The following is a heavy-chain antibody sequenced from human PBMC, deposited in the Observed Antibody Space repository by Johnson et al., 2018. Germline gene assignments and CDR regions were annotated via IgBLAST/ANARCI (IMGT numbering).Heavy chain of an antibody. CDR3: ARADGYNYGLDAFDI. CDR2: IYYSGTT. CDR1: GDSINSGGYY. J-gene: IGHJ3*02. Sequence: QVQLQESGPGLVKPSQTLSLTCTVSGDSINSGGYYWTWIRQHPAKGLEWIGYIYYSGTTSYNPSPKSRLAISMATSKNQFSLDLRSVTAADTAIYYCARADGYNYGLDAFDIWGQGTMVTVSS. V-gene: IGHV4-31*03. D-gene: IGHD5-18*01.